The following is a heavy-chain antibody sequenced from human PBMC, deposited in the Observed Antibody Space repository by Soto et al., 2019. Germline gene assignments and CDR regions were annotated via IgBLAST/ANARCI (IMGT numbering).Heavy chain of an antibody. CDR3: ALTRGLGPKEIRGYFDY. D-gene: IGHD3-10*01. V-gene: IGHV1-69*06. Sequence: GASVKVSCKASGGTFSSYAISWVRQAPGQGLEWMGGIIPIFGTANYAQKFQGRVTITADKSTSTAYMELSSLRSEDTAVYYCALTRGLGPKEIRGYFDYWGQGTLVTVSS. J-gene: IGHJ4*02. CDR2: IIPIFGTA. CDR1: GGTFSSYA.